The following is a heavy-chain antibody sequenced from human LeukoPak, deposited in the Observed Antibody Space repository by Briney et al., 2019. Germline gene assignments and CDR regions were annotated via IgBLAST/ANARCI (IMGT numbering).Heavy chain of an antibody. D-gene: IGHD6-19*01. V-gene: IGHV1-18*01. CDR2: ISAYNGNT. CDR3: ARGDSGWYGGYYYYYMDV. CDR1: GYTFTSYG. J-gene: IGHJ6*03. Sequence: ASVKVSCKASGYTFTSYGISWVRQAPGQGLEWMGWISAYNGNTNYAQKLQGRVTMTTDTSTSTAYMELRSLRSDDTAVYYCARGDSGWYGGYYYYYMDVWGKGTTVTVSS.